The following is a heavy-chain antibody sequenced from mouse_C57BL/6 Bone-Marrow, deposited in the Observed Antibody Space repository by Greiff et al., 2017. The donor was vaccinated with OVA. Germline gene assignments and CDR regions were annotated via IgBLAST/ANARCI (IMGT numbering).Heavy chain of an antibody. CDR1: GFTFSSYA. CDR2: ISDGGSYT. D-gene: IGHD2-3*01. Sequence: EVHLVESGGGLVKPGGSLKLSCAASGFTFSSYAMSWVRQTPEKRLEWVATISDGGSYTYYPDNVKGRFTISRDNAKNNLYLQMSHLKSEDTAMYYCARGFYDGYYFYYAMDYWGQGTSVTVSS. J-gene: IGHJ4*01. CDR3: ARGFYDGYYFYYAMDY. V-gene: IGHV5-4*01.